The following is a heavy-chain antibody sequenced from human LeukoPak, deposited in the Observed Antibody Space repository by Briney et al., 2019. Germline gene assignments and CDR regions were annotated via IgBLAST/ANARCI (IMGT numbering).Heavy chain of an antibody. D-gene: IGHD3-22*01. CDR3: ARDEYYYDSSGFQH. Sequence: PGGSLRLSCEASGFTFKNAWMSWVRQAPGKGLEWVANIKQDGSEKYYVDSVKGRFTISRDNAKNSLYLQMNSLRAEDTAVYYCARDEYYYDSSGFQHWGQGTLVTVSS. J-gene: IGHJ1*01. CDR1: GFTFKNAW. CDR2: IKQDGSEK. V-gene: IGHV3-7*01.